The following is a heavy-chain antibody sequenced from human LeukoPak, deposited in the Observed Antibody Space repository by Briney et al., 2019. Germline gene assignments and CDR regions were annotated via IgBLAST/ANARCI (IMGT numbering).Heavy chain of an antibody. CDR3: VSGNDPDYLWTTYRLDAFDI. CDR1: GYTFRDYS. CDR2: ISSTGTYI. D-gene: IGHD3-16*02. J-gene: IGHJ3*02. V-gene: IGHV3-21*01. Sequence: GGSLRLSCAAPGYTFRDYSVNWVRQVPGKGLDWVSSISSTGTYIYYADSVKGRFTISRDNAKNSLFLQMNSLRDEDTAVYYCVSGNDPDYLWTTYRLDAFDIWGQGTMVIVSS.